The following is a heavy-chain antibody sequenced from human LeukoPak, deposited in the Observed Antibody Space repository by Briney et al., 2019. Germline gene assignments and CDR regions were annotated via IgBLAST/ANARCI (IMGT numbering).Heavy chain of an antibody. J-gene: IGHJ4*02. CDR3: AKGAAAGTPYYFDY. Sequence: SLRLSCAASGFTFDDYAMHWVRQAPGKGLEWVSGISWNSGSIGYADSVKGRFTISRDNAKNSLYLQMNSLRAEDTALYYCAKGAAAGTPYYFDYWGQGTLVTVSS. V-gene: IGHV3-9*01. CDR1: GFTFDDYA. CDR2: ISWNSGSI. D-gene: IGHD6-13*01.